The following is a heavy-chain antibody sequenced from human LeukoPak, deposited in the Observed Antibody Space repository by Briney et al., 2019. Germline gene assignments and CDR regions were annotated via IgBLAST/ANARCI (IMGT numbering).Heavy chain of an antibody. CDR2: IKQDGSEK. D-gene: IGHD3-10*01. CDR3: AKGDYYDFDY. CDR1: GFTFSSYW. Sequence: PGESLRLSCAASGFTFSSYWMSWVRQAPGKGLEWVANIKQDGSEKYYVDSVKGRFTISRDNSKNTLYLQMNSLRAEDTAVYYCAKGDYYDFDYWGQGTLVTVAS. J-gene: IGHJ4*02. V-gene: IGHV3-7*05.